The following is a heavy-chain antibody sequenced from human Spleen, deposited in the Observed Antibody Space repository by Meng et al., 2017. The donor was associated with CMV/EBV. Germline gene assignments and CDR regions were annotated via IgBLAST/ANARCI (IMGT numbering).Heavy chain of an antibody. CDR1: GFTFRNYD. V-gene: IGHV3-13*01. J-gene: IGHJ2*01. Sequence: GGSLRLSCAASGFTFRNYDMHWVRQPIGKGLEWVSHIGTAGHTFYPGSVKGRFTISRENAKNSLYLQMNNLRAEDTAVHYCARDGAPGGYWYFDLWGRGTLVTVSS. D-gene: IGHD1-14*01. CDR3: ARDGAPGGYWYFDL. CDR2: IGTAGHT.